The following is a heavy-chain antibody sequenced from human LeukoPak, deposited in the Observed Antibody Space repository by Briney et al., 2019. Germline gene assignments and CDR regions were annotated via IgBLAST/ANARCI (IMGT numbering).Heavy chain of an antibody. CDR2: IYTSGST. D-gene: IGHD3-3*01. Sequence: SETLSLTCTVSGGSISSYYWSWIRQPAGKGLEWIGRIYTSGSTNYNPSLKSRVTMSVDTSKNQFSLKLSSVTAADTAVYYCARAKIRFLEWLRLYYFDYWGQGTLVTVSS. CDR3: ARAKIRFLEWLRLYYFDY. CDR1: GGSISSYY. V-gene: IGHV4-4*07. J-gene: IGHJ4*02.